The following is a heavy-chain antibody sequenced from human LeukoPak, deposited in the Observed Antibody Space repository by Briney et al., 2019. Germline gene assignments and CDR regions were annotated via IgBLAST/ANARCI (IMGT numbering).Heavy chain of an antibody. CDR3: ARGGGNCSSTSCYDSDYYYYYMDV. J-gene: IGHJ6*03. CDR2: MNPNSGNT. V-gene: IGHV1-8*01. CDR1: GYTFTSYD. D-gene: IGHD2-2*01. Sequence: ASVTVSCKASGYTFTSYDINWVRQAPGQGLEWMGWMNPNSGNTGYAQKFQGRVTMTRNTSISTAYMELSSLRSEDTAVYYCARGGGNCSSTSCYDSDYYYYYMDVWGKGTTVTISS.